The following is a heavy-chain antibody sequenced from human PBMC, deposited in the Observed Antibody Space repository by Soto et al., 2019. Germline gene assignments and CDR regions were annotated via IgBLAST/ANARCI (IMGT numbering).Heavy chain of an antibody. J-gene: IGHJ4*02. Sequence: QVQLVQSGGEVKKPGASVTVSCKACGYTFINYHITWVRQAPGQGLEWMAWINTYNGMTDYAQRFQGRVTMTRDTSTSTAYMELRNLGSDVTAVYFCAKSPRGEMATDWGQGTLVTVSS. CDR1: GYTFINYH. V-gene: IGHV1-18*01. CDR2: INTYNGMT. CDR3: AKSPRGEMATD. D-gene: IGHD5-12*01.